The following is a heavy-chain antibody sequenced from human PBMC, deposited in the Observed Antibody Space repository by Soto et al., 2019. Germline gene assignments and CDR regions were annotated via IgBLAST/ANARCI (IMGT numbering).Heavy chain of an antibody. V-gene: IGHV3-33*01. CDR1: GFTFSSYG. CDR3: ARNLGDYALYYFDY. Sequence: QVQLVESGGGVVQPGRSLRLSCAASGFTFSSYGMHWVRQAPGKGLEWVAVIWYDGSNKYYADSVKGRFTISRDNSKNTLYLQMNSLRAEDTAVYYCARNLGDYALYYFDYWGQGTLVTVSS. J-gene: IGHJ4*02. D-gene: IGHD4-17*01. CDR2: IWYDGSNK.